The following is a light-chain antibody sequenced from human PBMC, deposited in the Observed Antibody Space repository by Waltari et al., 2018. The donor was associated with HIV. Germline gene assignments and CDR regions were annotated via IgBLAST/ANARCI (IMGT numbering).Light chain of an antibody. Sequence: DIQLTQSPSTLSASVGDRVTITCRASQNVNKWLARYQQKPGKAPPLLIYKASSLKSGVPSRISGSGSGTEFTLTISSLQPDDCATYYGQHYDSYSCTFGQGTKVEIK. J-gene: IGKJ2*02. CDR2: KAS. CDR3: QHYDSYSCT. V-gene: IGKV1-5*03. CDR1: QNVNKW.